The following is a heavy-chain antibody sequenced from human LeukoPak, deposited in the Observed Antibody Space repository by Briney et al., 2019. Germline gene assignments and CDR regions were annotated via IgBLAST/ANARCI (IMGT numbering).Heavy chain of an antibody. Sequence: SGTLSFTCTVSGGSISSYYSSWIRQPPGKGLEWIGYIYYSGSTNYNPSLKSRVTISVDTSKNQFSLKLSSVTAADTAVYYCARTGYPYYYYYGMDVWGQGTTVTVSS. V-gene: IGHV4-59*08. CDR2: IYYSGST. D-gene: IGHD6-25*01. CDR1: GGSISSYY. J-gene: IGHJ6*02. CDR3: ARTGYPYYYYYGMDV.